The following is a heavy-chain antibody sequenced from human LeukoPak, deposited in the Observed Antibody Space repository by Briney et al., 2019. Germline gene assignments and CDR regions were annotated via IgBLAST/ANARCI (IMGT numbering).Heavy chain of an antibody. Sequence: PSETLSLTCTVSGGSISSFYWSWIRQPPGKGLEWIGYIYYSGSTNYNPSLKSRVTISVDTSKNQFSLKLSSVTAADTAVYYCARVRSEVVPDSSGYYRPFDYWGQGTLVTVSS. CDR3: ARVRSEVVPDSSGYYRPFDY. CDR2: IYYSGST. J-gene: IGHJ4*02. CDR1: GGSISSFY. D-gene: IGHD3-22*01. V-gene: IGHV4-59*08.